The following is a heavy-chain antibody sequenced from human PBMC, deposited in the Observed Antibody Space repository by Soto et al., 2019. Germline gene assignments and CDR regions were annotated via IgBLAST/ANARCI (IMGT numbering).Heavy chain of an antibody. V-gene: IGHV4-31*03. CDR2: IYYSGSI. Sequence: PSETLSLTCTVSGGSISSGGYYWSWIRQHPGKGLEWIGYIYYSGSIYYNPSLKSRVTISVDTSKNQFSLKLTSVTAADTAVYYCARDKITGLFDYWGQGTLVTVSS. CDR1: GGSISSGGYY. CDR3: ARDKITGLFDY. D-gene: IGHD2-8*02. J-gene: IGHJ4*02.